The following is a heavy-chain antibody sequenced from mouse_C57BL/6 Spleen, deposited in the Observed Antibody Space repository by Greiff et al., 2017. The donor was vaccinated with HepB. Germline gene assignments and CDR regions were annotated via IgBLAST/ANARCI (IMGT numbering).Heavy chain of an antibody. J-gene: IGHJ2*01. D-gene: IGHD2-3*01. CDR1: GYAFSSYW. Sequence: QVHVKQSGAELVKPGASVKISCKASGYAFSSYWMNWVKQRPGKGLEWIGQIYPGDGDTNYNGKFKGKATLTADKSSSTAYMQLSSLTSEDSAVYFCARGRDGYYFDYWGQGTTLTVSS. CDR2: IYPGDGDT. CDR3: ARGRDGYYFDY. V-gene: IGHV1-80*01.